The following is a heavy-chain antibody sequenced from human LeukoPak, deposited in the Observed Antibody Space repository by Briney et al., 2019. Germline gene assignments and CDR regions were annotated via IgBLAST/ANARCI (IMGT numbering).Heavy chain of an antibody. D-gene: IGHD6-19*01. V-gene: IGHV4-34*01. CDR1: GGSFSGYY. CDR2: INHSGST. CDR3: ARSSGWPDH. Sequence: SETLSLTCAVYGGSFSGYYWSWIRQPPGKGLEWIGEINHSGSTNYNPSLKSRVTISVDTSKNQFSLKLSSVTAADTAVYYCARSSGWPDHWGQGTLVTVSS. J-gene: IGHJ5*02.